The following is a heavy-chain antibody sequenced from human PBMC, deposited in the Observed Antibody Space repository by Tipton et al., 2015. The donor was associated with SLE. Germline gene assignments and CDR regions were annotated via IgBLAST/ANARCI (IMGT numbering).Heavy chain of an antibody. D-gene: IGHD7-27*01. V-gene: IGHV4-61*02. CDR2: VDWSGST. Sequence: TLSLTCTVSSGSISSGGYYWSWIRQPAGKGLEWIGRVDWSGSTYCNPSLKSRVTMSVDTSKNQFSLNLKSVTAADTAVYYCARESPDWGSDYWGQGTLVTVSS. CDR1: SGSISSGGYY. J-gene: IGHJ4*02. CDR3: ARESPDWGSDY.